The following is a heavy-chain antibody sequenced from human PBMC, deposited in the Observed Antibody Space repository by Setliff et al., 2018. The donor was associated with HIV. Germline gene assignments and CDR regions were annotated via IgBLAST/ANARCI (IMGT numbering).Heavy chain of an antibody. D-gene: IGHD2-8*01. Sequence: KTSETLSLTCTVSGYSISSGYYWGWIRQPPGKGLEWIGSIYHSGSTYYNPSLKSRVTISVDTSKNQFSLKLSSVTAADTAVYYCASNLLLGYPHYWGQGTLVTVSS. CDR2: IYHSGST. CDR3: ASNLLLGYPHY. CDR1: GYSISSGYY. J-gene: IGHJ4*02. V-gene: IGHV4-38-2*02.